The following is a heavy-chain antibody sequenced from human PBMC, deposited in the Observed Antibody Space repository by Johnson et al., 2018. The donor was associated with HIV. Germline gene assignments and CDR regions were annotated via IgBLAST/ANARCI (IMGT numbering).Heavy chain of an antibody. Sequence: QVLLVESGGGVVQPGRSLRLSCAASGFTFSSYAMHWVRQAPGKGLEWVAVISYDGSNKYYADSVRGRFTISRDNSKNTLYLQMNSLRAEDTAVYYCATGYCSGGSCPRDAFDIWGQGTMVTVSS. J-gene: IGHJ3*02. D-gene: IGHD2-15*01. CDR3: ATGYCSGGSCPRDAFDI. CDR2: ISYDGSNK. V-gene: IGHV3-30-3*01. CDR1: GFTFSSYA.